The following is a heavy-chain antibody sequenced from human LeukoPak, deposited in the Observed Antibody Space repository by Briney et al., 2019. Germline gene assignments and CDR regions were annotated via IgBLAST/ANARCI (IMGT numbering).Heavy chain of an antibody. Sequence: GGSLRLSCAASGFTFSHHGMHWVRQAPGKGLEWVAFIRNDGSNHYYADSVKGRFTISRDNAKNTLYLQMNSLRAEDTAVYYCARFSGIAAGDFDYWGQGTLVTVSS. V-gene: IGHV3-30*02. CDR1: GFTFSHHG. CDR2: IRNDGSNH. J-gene: IGHJ4*02. D-gene: IGHD6-13*01. CDR3: ARFSGIAAGDFDY.